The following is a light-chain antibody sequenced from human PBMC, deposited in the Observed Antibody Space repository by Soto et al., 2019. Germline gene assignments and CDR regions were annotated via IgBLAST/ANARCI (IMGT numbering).Light chain of an antibody. CDR1: QSIIRS. CDR2: GAS. Sequence: EIVLTQSPAILSVSPGEIATLYCRASQSIIRSLAWYQQKPGQAPRLLIYGASTRATGIPVRFSGRGSGTEFTLTISSLQSEDFAVYYCQQHNNWPPSITFGQGTRLEN. V-gene: IGKV3-15*01. J-gene: IGKJ5*01. CDR3: QQHNNWPPSIT.